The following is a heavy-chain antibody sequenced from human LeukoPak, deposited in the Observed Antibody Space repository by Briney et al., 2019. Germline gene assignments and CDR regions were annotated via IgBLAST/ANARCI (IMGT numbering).Heavy chain of an antibody. J-gene: IGHJ2*01. CDR1: GGTFSSYA. CDR3: ARRGIAVAGTTGYFDL. CDR2: MIPIFGTA. D-gene: IGHD6-19*01. Sequence: SVKVSCKASGGTFSSYAISWVRQAPGQGLEWMGGMIPIFGTANYAQKFQGRVTITADKSTSTAYMELSSLRPEDTAVYYCARRGIAVAGTTGYFDLWGRGTLVTVSS. V-gene: IGHV1-69*06.